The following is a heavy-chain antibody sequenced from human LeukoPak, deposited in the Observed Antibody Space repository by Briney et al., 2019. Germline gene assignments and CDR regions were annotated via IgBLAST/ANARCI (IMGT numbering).Heavy chain of an antibody. D-gene: IGHD5-18*01. CDR1: GYTFTSYA. J-gene: IGHJ6*03. CDR2: INTNTGNP. Sequence: ASVKVSCKASGYTFTSYAMNWVRQAPGQGLEWMGWINTNTGNPTYAQGFTGRFVFSLDTSVSTAYLQISSLKAEDTAVYYCARVIDTAMERYDYYYYYMDVWGKGTTVTVSS. CDR3: ARVIDTAMERYDYYYYYMDV. V-gene: IGHV7-4-1*02.